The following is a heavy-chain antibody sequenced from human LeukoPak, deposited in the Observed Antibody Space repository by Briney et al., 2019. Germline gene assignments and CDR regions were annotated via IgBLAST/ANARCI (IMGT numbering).Heavy chain of an antibody. J-gene: IGHJ4*02. CDR3: ARVSVATIPGGE. V-gene: IGHV1-18*01. D-gene: IGHD5-12*01. Sequence: ASVKVSCKASGGTFSSYGISWVRQAPGQGLEWMGWISAYNGNTNYAQKLQGRVTMTTDTSTSTAYMELRSLRSDDTAVYYCARVSVATIPGGEWGQGTLVTVSS. CDR2: ISAYNGNT. CDR1: GGTFSSYG.